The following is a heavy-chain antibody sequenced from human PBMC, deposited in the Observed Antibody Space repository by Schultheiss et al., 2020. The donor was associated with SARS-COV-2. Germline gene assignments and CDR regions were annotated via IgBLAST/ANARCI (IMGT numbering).Heavy chain of an antibody. D-gene: IGHD6-19*01. CDR2: INYSGST. J-gene: IGHJ4*02. CDR3: ARTLYSSGWYDIDY. CDR1: GGSISSGGYY. V-gene: IGHV4-31*03. Sequence: SQTLSLTCTVSGGSISSGGYYWSWIRQHPGKGLEWIGYINYSGSTNYNPSLKSRVTISVDTSKNQFSLKLSSVTAADTAVYYCARTLYSSGWYDIDYWGQGTLVTVSS.